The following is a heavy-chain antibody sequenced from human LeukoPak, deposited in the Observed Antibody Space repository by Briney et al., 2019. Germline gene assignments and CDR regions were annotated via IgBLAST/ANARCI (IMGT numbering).Heavy chain of an antibody. Sequence: PGGSLRLSCAASGFTFSAYSMNWVRQAPGKGLEWDSSISTGSSYIYYADSVKGRFTISRENAKNSLYLQMNSLRAEDTAVYYCARDSTPYDSSGYCYDYWGQGTLVTVSS. CDR3: ARDSTPYDSSGYCYDY. CDR2: ISTGSSYI. J-gene: IGHJ4*02. CDR1: GFTFSAYS. V-gene: IGHV3-21*01. D-gene: IGHD3-22*01.